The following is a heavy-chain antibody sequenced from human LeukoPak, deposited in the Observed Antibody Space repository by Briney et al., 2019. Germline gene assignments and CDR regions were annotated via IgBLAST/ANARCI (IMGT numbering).Heavy chain of an antibody. CDR1: GGSISSGGYS. V-gene: IGHV4-30-4*07. D-gene: IGHD4-11*01. Sequence: SETLSLTCAVSGGSISSGGYSWSWIRQPPGKGLEWIGYIYYSGSTYYNPSLKSRVTISVDTSKNQFSLKLSSVTAADTAVYYCARETWDYSDRWFDPWGQGTLVTVSS. CDR3: ARETWDYSDRWFDP. J-gene: IGHJ5*02. CDR2: IYYSGST.